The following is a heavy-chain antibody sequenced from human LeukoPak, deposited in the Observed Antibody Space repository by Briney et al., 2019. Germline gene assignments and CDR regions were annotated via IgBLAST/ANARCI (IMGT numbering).Heavy chain of an antibody. CDR3: AREAYNTVYFDY. D-gene: IGHD1-14*01. CDR1: GFTFSSYA. Sequence: PGGSLRLSCAASGFTFSSYAMHWVRQAPGKGLEWVAVMSYEGSNKYYADSVKGRFTISRDNSKNTLYLQMNSLRAEDTAVYYCAREAYNTVYFDYWGQGTLVTVPS. V-gene: IGHV3-30*04. J-gene: IGHJ4*02. CDR2: MSYEGSNK.